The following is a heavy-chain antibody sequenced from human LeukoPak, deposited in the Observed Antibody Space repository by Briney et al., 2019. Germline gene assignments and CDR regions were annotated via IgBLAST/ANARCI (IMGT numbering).Heavy chain of an antibody. CDR2: IYYSGST. J-gene: IGHJ4*02. Sequence: SETLSLTCTVSGGSISSSFYYWGWIRQPPGKGLEWIGSIYYSGSTYYNPSLKSRVTISVDTSKNHFSLKLSSVTAADTAVYYCARLIRGSGNYYFDYWGQGTLVTVSS. CDR3: ARLIRGSGNYYFDY. CDR1: GGSISSSFYY. D-gene: IGHD3-10*01. V-gene: IGHV4-39*02.